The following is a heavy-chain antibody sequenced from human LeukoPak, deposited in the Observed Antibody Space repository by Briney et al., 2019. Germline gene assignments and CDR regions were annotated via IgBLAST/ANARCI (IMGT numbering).Heavy chain of an antibody. Sequence: PGGSLRLSCAASGFTFSSYGMSWVRPAPGRGLEWVSAISGSGGSTYYADSVKGRFTISRDNSKNTLSLQKNILRAQDTAVYYGAKVLIDWPDYDILTGYYTTPTFDYWGQGTLVTVSS. CDR3: AKVLIDWPDYDILTGYYTTPTFDY. V-gene: IGHV3-23*01. J-gene: IGHJ4*02. D-gene: IGHD3-9*01. CDR1: GFTFSSYG. CDR2: ISGSGGST.